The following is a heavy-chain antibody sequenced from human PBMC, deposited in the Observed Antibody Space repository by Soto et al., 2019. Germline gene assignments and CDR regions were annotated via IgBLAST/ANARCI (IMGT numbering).Heavy chain of an antibody. V-gene: IGHV3-33*01. J-gene: IGHJ4*02. D-gene: IGHD3-10*01. CDR2: IWFDGSKK. Sequence: PGGSLRLSCAASGFTFSSYGLHWVHQAPGKGLEWVAVIWFDGSKKYYADSVKGRFTISRDDSWSTLYLHMNSLRAEDTATYYCARDSGTVSPVFDYWGQGTRVTVSS. CDR3: ARDSGTVSPVFDY. CDR1: GFTFSSYG.